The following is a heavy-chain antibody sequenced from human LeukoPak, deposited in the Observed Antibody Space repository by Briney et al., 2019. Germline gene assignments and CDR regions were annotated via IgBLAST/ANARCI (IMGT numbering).Heavy chain of an antibody. Sequence: GESLKISCKGSGYSFTSYWIGWVRQMPGKGLEWMGIIYSGDSDTRYSPSFQGQVTIPADKSISTAYLQWRSLKASDTATYYCARCPAKDYFDYWGQGTLFTVSS. V-gene: IGHV5-51*01. CDR1: GYSFTSYW. CDR3: ARCPAKDYFDY. CDR2: IYSGDSDT. J-gene: IGHJ4*02.